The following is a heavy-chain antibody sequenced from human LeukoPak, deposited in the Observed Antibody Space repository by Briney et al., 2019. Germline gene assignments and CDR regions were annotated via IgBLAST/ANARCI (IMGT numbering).Heavy chain of an antibody. CDR1: GFTFSTYG. CDR3: ARIPPFIHYYYMDV. CDR2: IWYDGDNK. Sequence: GGSLRLSCAASGFTFSTYGMHWVRQPPGKGLEWVAVIWYDGDNKYYVDSVKGRFTISWDNAKNSLYLQMNSLRAEDTAVYYCARIPPFIHYYYMDVWGKGTTVTVSS. D-gene: IGHD2-21*01. J-gene: IGHJ6*03. V-gene: IGHV3-33*01.